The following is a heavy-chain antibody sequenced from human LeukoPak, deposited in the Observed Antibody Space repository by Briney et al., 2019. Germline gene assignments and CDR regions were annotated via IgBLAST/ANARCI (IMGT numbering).Heavy chain of an antibody. J-gene: IGHJ5*02. D-gene: IGHD5-18*01. CDR2: ISSSGSTI. CDR3: ASGYGARYSYGYSNWFDP. V-gene: IGHV3-11*01. Sequence: GGSLRLSSAASGFTFSDYYMSWIRQAPGKGLEWVSYISSSGSTIYYADSVKGRFTISRDNAKNSLYLQMNSLRAEDTAVYYCASGYGARYSYGYSNWFDPWGQGTLVTVSS. CDR1: GFTFSDYY.